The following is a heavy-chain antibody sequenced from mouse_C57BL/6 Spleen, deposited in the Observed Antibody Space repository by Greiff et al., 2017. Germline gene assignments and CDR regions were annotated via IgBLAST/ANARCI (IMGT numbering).Heavy chain of an antibody. CDR1: GYTFTSYT. CDR2: INPSSGYT. CDR3: ARGGFITTPHWYCDV. J-gene: IGHJ1*03. V-gene: IGHV1-4*01. Sequence: VHLVESGAELARPGASVKMSCKASGYTFTSYTMHWVKQRPGQGLEWIGYINPSSGYTKYNQKFKDKATLTADKSSSTAYRQLSSRTSEDSAVYYCARGGFITTPHWYCDVWGTGTTVTVSS. D-gene: IGHD1-1*01.